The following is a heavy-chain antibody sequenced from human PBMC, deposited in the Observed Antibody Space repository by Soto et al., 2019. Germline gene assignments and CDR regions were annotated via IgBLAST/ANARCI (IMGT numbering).Heavy chain of an antibody. D-gene: IGHD6-6*01. CDR2: MNPNSGNT. CDR1: GYTFTSYN. Sequence: QVQLVQSGAEVKKPGASVKVSCKASGYTFTSYNINWVRQATGQGLEWMGWMNPNSGNTGYAQKFQGRVTMTRNTSISTAYMELSSLRSEDTAVYYCASSSIAARQRWFDPWGQGTLVTVSS. V-gene: IGHV1-8*01. J-gene: IGHJ5*02. CDR3: ASSSIAARQRWFDP.